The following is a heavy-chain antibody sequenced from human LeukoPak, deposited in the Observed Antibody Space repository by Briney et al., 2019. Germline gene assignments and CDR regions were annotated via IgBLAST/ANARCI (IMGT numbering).Heavy chain of an antibody. CDR3: TRERRGYSSGWSPRFFDY. CDR2: IRSKAYGGTT. Sequence: GGSLRLSCTASGFTFGDYAMSLFRQAPGKGLEWVGFIRSKAYGGTTEYAASVKGRFTISRDDSKSIAYLQMNSLKTEDTAVYYCTRERRGYSSGWSPRFFDYWGQGTLVTVSS. D-gene: IGHD6-19*01. V-gene: IGHV3-49*03. J-gene: IGHJ4*02. CDR1: GFTFGDYA.